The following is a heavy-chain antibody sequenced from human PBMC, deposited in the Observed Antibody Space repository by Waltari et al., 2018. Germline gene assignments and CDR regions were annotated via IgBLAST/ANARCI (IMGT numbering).Heavy chain of an antibody. CDR3: AKDPRVVVATGWFDP. J-gene: IGHJ5*02. CDR2: ISGSGVIT. D-gene: IGHD2-15*01. CDR1: GFTFSSYA. Sequence: EVQLVESGGGLVQPGGSLRLSCAASGFTFSSYAMSWVRQAPGKGLEWVSAISGSGVITYYAVSFKGRFTISIDNSKNTLYLQMNSLRAEDTAVYYCAKDPRVVVATGWFDPWGQGTLVTVSS. V-gene: IGHV3-23*04.